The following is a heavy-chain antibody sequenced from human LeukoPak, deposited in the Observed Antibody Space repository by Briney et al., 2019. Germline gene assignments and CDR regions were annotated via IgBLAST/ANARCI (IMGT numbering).Heavy chain of an antibody. V-gene: IGHV3-30*03. J-gene: IGHJ4*02. CDR3: ARDSNLNSKDY. D-gene: IGHD1/OR15-1a*01. CDR1: GFTLSHFA. Sequence: GGSLRLSCAASGFTLSHFAMHWVRQAPGKGLEWVAVVSSDGNHKYYADSMKGRFTISRDNSKNTLYLQMNSLRAEDTAVYYCARDSNLNSKDYWGQGTLVSVSS. CDR2: VSSDGNHK.